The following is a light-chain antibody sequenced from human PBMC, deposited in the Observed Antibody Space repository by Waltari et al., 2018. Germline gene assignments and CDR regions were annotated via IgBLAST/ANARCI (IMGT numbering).Light chain of an antibody. CDR1: SGSVSTRFS. J-gene: IGLJ3*02. CDR3: VLYLPSGIWV. V-gene: IGLV8-61*01. Sequence: QTVVTQEPSFSVSPGGTVTLTCSFSSGSVSTRFSPGWYQQTPGQAPRTLIYSTNTRSSGVPDRFSGSILGSKAALTITGAQADDESDYYCVLYLPSGIWVFGGGTKLTVL. CDR2: STN.